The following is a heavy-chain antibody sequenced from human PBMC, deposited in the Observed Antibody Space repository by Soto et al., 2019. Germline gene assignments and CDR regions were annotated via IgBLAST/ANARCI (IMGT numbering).Heavy chain of an antibody. V-gene: IGHV4-34*01. D-gene: IGHD1-1*01. Sequence: QVQLQQWGAGLLKPSETLSLTCAVYGGSFSGYYWSWIRQPPGKGLEWIGEINHSGSTNYNPSLKSRVTISVATSKNQFSLKLSSVTAADTAVYYCAREGVNALYYFDYWGQGTLVTVSS. J-gene: IGHJ4*02. CDR3: AREGVNALYYFDY. CDR1: GGSFSGYY. CDR2: INHSGST.